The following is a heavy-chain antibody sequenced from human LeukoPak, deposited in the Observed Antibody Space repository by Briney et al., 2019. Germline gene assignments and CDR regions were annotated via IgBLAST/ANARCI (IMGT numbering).Heavy chain of an antibody. D-gene: IGHD7-27*01. CDR3: ARVRSGDMSY. CDR1: GGSISSYY. CDR2: IYYSGST. V-gene: IGHV4-59*01. J-gene: IGHJ4*02. Sequence: SETLSLTCTVSGGSISSYYWSWIRQPPGKGLEWIGYIYYSGSTNYNPSLKSRVTISVDTSKNQFSLKLSSVTAADTAVYYCARVRSGDMSYWGQGTLVTVSS.